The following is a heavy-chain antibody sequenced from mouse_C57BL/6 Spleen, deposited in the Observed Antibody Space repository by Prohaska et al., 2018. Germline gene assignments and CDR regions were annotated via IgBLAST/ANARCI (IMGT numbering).Heavy chain of an antibody. CDR2: INPNNGGT. D-gene: IGHD4-1*01. J-gene: IGHJ3*01. CDR1: GYTFTDYY. Sequence: VQLQQSGPELVKPGASVKISCKASGYTFTDYYMNWVKQSHGKSLEWIGDINPNNGGTSYNQKFKGKATLTVDKSSSTAYMELRSLTSEESAVYYCARWGAIWGSYGGQGTLVTVSA. V-gene: IGHV1-26*01. CDR3: ARWGAIWGSY.